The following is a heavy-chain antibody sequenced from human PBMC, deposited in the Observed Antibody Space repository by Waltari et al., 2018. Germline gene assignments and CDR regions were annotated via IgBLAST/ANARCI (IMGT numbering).Heavy chain of an antibody. V-gene: IGHV4-34*01. Sequence: QVQLQQWGAGLLKPSETLSLTCAVYGGSFSGYYWSWSRQPPGKGLEWIGEIYHSGSTNYNPSLKSRVTISVDKSKNQFSLKLSSVTAADTAVYYCARGGIAVAGGIDAFDIWGQGTMVTVSS. D-gene: IGHD6-19*01. CDR3: ARGGIAVAGGIDAFDI. CDR1: GGSFSGYY. CDR2: IYHSGST. J-gene: IGHJ3*02.